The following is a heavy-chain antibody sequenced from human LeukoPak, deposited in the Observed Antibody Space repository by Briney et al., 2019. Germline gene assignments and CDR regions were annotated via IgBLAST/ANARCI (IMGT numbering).Heavy chain of an antibody. CDR2: INAGNGNT. V-gene: IGHV1-3*01. CDR1: GYTFTSYA. D-gene: IGHD5-18*01. Sequence: APVKVSCKASGYTFTSYAMHWVRQAPGQRLEWMGWINAGNGNTKYSQKFQGRVTITRDTSASTAYMELSSLRSEDTAVYYCARDPRDTAMVDDAFDIWGQGTMVTVSS. J-gene: IGHJ3*02. CDR3: ARDPRDTAMVDDAFDI.